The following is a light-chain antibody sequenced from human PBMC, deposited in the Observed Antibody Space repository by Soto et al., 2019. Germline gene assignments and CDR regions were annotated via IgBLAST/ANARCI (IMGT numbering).Light chain of an antibody. CDR2: DAS. V-gene: IGLV2-14*01. J-gene: IGLJ1*01. Sequence: QSALTQPASVSGSPGQSITISCTGTSSDVGGYNYVSWYQQHPGKAPKLMIYDASNRPSGVSNRFSGSKSGNTASLTISGLQAEDETDYYCSSYTSISRNVFGTGTKLTVL. CDR3: SSYTSISRNV. CDR1: SSDVGGYNY.